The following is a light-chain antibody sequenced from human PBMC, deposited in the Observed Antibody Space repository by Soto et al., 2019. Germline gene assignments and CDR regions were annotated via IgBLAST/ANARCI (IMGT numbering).Light chain of an antibody. J-gene: IGKJ4*01. V-gene: IGKV1-9*01. CDR3: QQHRRYPLT. CDR1: QALSIY. CDR2: SAS. Sequence: DIQLTQSPSVLSASVGDTVTITCRASQALSIYLDWYQQKPEKAPDLLIYSASTLQSGVPSRFSGSGSETEFSLTIRTLQPEDIATYYCQQHRRYPLTFGGGTKVDIK.